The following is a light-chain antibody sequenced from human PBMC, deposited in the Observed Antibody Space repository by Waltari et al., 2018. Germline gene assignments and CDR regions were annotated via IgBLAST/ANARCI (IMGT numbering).Light chain of an antibody. CDR3: QKSSSWT. V-gene: IGKV1-39*01. CDR1: QSMSND. Sequence: DIQLTQSPSSLSSSVGDRVTITCRASQSMSNDLNSYQQKQGNAPNVLIYAASNLQSGVPSRFSGSGSGTDFTLTISSLQPEDSATYYCQKSSSWTFGQGTKVEIK. J-gene: IGKJ1*01. CDR2: AAS.